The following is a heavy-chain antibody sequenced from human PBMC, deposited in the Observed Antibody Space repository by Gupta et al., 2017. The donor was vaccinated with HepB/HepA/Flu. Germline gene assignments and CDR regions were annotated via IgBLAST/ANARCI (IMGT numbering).Heavy chain of an antibody. Sequence: HVQLQASGPGLVKPSETLSLTFAVSVGSISSYYWSWIRQPPGKGLEGIGYIYYSGSTKYNNARKSRVTISVDTSKNKVALKLSSVTAAETAVYYCARERKYSSGWYYFDDGGQGTMVTVYS. J-gene: IGHJ4*02. CDR3: ARERKYSSGWYYFDD. V-gene: IGHV4-59*01. CDR1: VGSISSYY. D-gene: IGHD6-19*01. CDR2: IYYSGST.